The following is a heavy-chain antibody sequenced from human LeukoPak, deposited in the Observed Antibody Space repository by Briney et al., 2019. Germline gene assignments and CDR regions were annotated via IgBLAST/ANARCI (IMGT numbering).Heavy chain of an antibody. V-gene: IGHV1-2*02. D-gene: IGHD1-1*01. J-gene: IGHJ4*02. CDR2: INPNSGGT. Sequence: GASVKVSCKASGYTFISYSLTWVRQAPGQGLEWMGWINPNSGGTNYAQKFQGRVTMTRDTSISTAYMELSRLRSDDTAVYYCARSGWATGTTPWYFDYWGQGTLVTVSS. CDR3: ARSGWATGTTPWYFDY. CDR1: GYTFISYS.